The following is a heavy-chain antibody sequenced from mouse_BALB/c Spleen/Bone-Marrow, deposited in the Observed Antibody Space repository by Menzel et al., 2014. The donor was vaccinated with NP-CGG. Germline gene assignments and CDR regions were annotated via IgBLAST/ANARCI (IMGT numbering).Heavy chain of an antibody. CDR3: ARMYFDY. Sequence: EVQLQQSGGDLVQPGGSRKLSCAASGFTFSSFGMHWVRQAPEKGLEWVAYISSGSSTIYYADTVKGRFTISRDNPKNTLFLQMTSLRSEDTAMYYCARMYFDYWGQGTTLTVSS. CDR2: ISSGSSTI. CDR1: GFTFSSFG. J-gene: IGHJ2*01. V-gene: IGHV5-17*02.